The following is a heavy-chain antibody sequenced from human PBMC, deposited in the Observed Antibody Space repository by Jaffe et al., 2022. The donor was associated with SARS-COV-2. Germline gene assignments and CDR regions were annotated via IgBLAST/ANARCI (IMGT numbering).Heavy chain of an antibody. J-gene: IGHJ4*02. Sequence: QVQLQESGPGLAKPSGTLSLTCVVSDVSISSNNWWSWVRQPPGKGLEWIGEIYHEGSTVYNPSLRSRVSISVDTSKNQFSLKLSSVTAADTAVYYCARLVGQKFDSWGQGILVTVSS. CDR3: ARLVGQKFDS. D-gene: IGHD2-21*01. CDR2: IYHEGST. CDR1: DVSISSNNW. V-gene: IGHV4-4*02.